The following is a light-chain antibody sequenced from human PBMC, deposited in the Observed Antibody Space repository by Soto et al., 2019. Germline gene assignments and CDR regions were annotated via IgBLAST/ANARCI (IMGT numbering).Light chain of an antibody. V-gene: IGKV1-5*01. J-gene: IGKJ1*01. Sequence: DIQMTQSPSTLSASVGDTVTITCRATQSISKSLAWYQQRPGKAPKLLIYDASILPTDVPSRISGSGSGTDFTLTISNLQPDDFATYYCQQYNGDSRTFGQGTKVDIQ. CDR1: QSISKS. CDR3: QQYNGDSRT. CDR2: DAS.